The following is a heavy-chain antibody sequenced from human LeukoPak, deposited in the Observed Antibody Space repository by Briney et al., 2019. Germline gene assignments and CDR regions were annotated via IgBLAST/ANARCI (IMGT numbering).Heavy chain of an antibody. D-gene: IGHD3-3*01. Sequence: GGSLRLSCAASGFTVSSNYISWVRQAPGKGLEWVSVIFSGGSTCYADSVKGRFTISRDNSKNTLYLQMNSLRAEDTAVYYCASTMNYDFWSGYGYWGQGTLVTVSS. V-gene: IGHV3-53*01. J-gene: IGHJ4*02. CDR3: ASTMNYDFWSGYGY. CDR2: IFSGGST. CDR1: GFTVSSNY.